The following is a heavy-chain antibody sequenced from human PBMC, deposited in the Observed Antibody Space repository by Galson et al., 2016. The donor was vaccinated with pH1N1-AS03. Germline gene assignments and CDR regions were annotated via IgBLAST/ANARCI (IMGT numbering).Heavy chain of an antibody. CDR3: GRGDTTWTRIIDY. V-gene: IGHV3-43D*04. J-gene: IGHJ4*02. CDR1: GFTFDDYA. CDR2: INWDGSKT. D-gene: IGHD1-1*01. Sequence: SLRLSCAASGFTFDDYAIHWVRQAPGKGLEWVSLINWDGSKTHLADSVKGRLTISRDNSRNSLYLQMNSLRAEDTALYYCGRGDTTWTRIIDYWGQGTLVTVSS.